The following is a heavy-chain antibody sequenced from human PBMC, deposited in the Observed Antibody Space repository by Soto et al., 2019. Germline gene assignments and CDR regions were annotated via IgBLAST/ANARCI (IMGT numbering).Heavy chain of an antibody. CDR1: GGSISSSSYY. D-gene: IGHD4-17*01. Sequence: QLQLQESGPGLVKPSETLSLTCTVSGGSISSSSYYWGWIRQPPGKGLEWIGSIYYSGSTYYNPSLKSRVTMSVDTSKNQFSLKLSSVTAADTAVYYCARTVVHYGDYNFDYWGQGTLVTVSS. J-gene: IGHJ4*02. CDR3: ARTVVHYGDYNFDY. CDR2: IYYSGST. V-gene: IGHV4-39*01.